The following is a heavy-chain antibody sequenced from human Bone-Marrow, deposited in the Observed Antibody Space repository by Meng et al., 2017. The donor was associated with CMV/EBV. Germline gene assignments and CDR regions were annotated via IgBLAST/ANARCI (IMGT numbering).Heavy chain of an antibody. CDR1: GGSIISSSHY. V-gene: IGHV4-39*07. D-gene: IGHD3-9*01. J-gene: IGHJ4*02. CDR3: ARDLTFYDTLAGYYKDVYYFDY. Sequence: SETLSLTCFVSGGSIISSSHYWGWVRQPPGKGLEWIGSIYYSGSTYINPSLKSRVTMSVDTSKNQFSLKLSSVTAADTAVYYCARDLTFYDTLAGYYKDVYYFDYWGQGTRVTGYS. CDR2: IYYSGST.